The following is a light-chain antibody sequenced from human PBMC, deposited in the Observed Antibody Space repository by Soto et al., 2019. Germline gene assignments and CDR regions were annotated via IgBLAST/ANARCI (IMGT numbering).Light chain of an antibody. Sequence: EVELTQSPATLSLSPGETATLSCMASHTIDKFLSWYQQRPCQPPRLLIFYSSNRATGIPARFSGSWSGTVFTLTIGSLEPEDSAVYYCQQRKHWPPITFGQGTRLEIK. V-gene: IGKV3-11*01. CDR3: QQRKHWPPIT. CDR2: YSS. CDR1: HTIDKF. J-gene: IGKJ5*01.